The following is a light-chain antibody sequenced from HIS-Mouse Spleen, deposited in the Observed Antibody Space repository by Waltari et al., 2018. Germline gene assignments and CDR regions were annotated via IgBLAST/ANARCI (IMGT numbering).Light chain of an antibody. Sequence: SYELTQPPSVSVSPGHTARITCSGDALPKQYSYWYQQKPGQAPVLVIYKDSERPSGIPERFSGSSSGKTVTLTISGVQAEDEADYYCQSADSSGTYVVFGGGTKLTVI. J-gene: IGLJ2*01. CDR1: ALPKQY. V-gene: IGLV3-25*03. CDR2: KDS. CDR3: QSADSSGTYVV.